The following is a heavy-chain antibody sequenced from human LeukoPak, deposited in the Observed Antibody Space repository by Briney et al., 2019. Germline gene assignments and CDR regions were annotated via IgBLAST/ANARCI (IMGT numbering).Heavy chain of an antibody. J-gene: IGHJ4*02. CDR1: GFTFSSYG. V-gene: IGHV3-33*01. Sequence: GGSLRLSCAASGFTFSSYGMHWVRQAPGKGLEWVAVIWYDGSNKYYADSVKGRLTISRDNSKNTLYLQMNSLRVEDTAVYYCARDFRYCSGGSCYRNFDYWGQGTLVTVSS. D-gene: IGHD2-15*01. CDR2: IWYDGSNK. CDR3: ARDFRYCSGGSCYRNFDY.